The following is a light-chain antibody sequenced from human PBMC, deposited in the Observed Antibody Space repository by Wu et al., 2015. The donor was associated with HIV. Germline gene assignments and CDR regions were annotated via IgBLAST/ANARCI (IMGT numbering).Light chain of an antibody. CDR3: QQYTSWPLT. Sequence: EFVLTQSPATLSVSPGQRATLSCRASQNTGHNLAWYQQKPGQSPRLLISEASTRATGIPDRFSGSGFGTDFTLTIGSMQSEDFAVYYCQQYTSWPLTFGGGTKVEI. J-gene: IGKJ4*01. CDR2: EAS. CDR1: QNTGHN. V-gene: IGKV3-15*01.